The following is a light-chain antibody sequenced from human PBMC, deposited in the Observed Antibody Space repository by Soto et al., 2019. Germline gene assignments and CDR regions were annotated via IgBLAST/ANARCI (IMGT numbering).Light chain of an antibody. CDR3: SSYAGSPRL. CDR1: GSDIGAYNY. V-gene: IGLV2-8*01. Sequence: QSALTQPPSASGSPGQSVTISCTGTGSDIGAYNYVSWYQQYPGKAPKLMIYEVTKRPSGVPDRISGSKSGNTASLTISGLQTEDEADYYCSSYAGSPRLFGGVTKLTL. CDR2: EVT. J-gene: IGLJ3*02.